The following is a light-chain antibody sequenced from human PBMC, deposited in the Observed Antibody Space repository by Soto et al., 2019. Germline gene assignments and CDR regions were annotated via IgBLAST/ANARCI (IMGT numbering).Light chain of an antibody. V-gene: IGKV1-39*01. Sequence: DIHRTQSPSSLSASLGDGVTITCRASQGISTYLNWYQQKPGKAPKLLIYAASSLDSGVPSRFSGSGSGTDFTLTISSLQPEDFAIYYCQQLDNCPLTFGGGTKVDIK. CDR1: QGISTY. CDR3: QQLDNCPLT. J-gene: IGKJ4*01. CDR2: AAS.